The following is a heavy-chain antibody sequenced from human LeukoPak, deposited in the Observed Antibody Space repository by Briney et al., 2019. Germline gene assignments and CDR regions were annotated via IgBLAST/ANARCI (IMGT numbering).Heavy chain of an antibody. D-gene: IGHD2-2*01. CDR2: ISGNGGST. CDR1: GFTFSNYG. Sequence: PGGSLRLSCAASGFTFSNYGMSWVRQAPGKGLEWVSAISGNGGSTYYADSVKGRFTISRDNSKNTLYLQMNSLRAEDTAVYYCAKGLIGYCSSTSCYRTEYFQHWGQGTLVTVSS. V-gene: IGHV3-23*01. J-gene: IGHJ1*01. CDR3: AKGLIGYCSSTSCYRTEYFQH.